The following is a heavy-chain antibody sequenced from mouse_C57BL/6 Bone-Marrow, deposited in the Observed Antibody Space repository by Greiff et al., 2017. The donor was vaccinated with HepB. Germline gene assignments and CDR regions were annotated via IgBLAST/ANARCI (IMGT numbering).Heavy chain of an antibody. V-gene: IGHV1-80*01. CDR2: IYPGDGDT. Sequence: VKLMESGAELVKPGASEKISCKASGYAFSSYWMNWVKQRPGKGLEWIGQIYPGDGDTNYNGKFKGKATLTADKSSSTAYMQLSSLTSEDSAVYFCARGRGNYGSTMDYWGQGTSVTVSS. CDR1: GYAFSSYW. CDR3: ARGRGNYGSTMDY. J-gene: IGHJ4*01. D-gene: IGHD1-1*01.